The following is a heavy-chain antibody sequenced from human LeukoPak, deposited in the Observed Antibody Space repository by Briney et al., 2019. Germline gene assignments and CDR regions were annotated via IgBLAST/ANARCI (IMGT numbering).Heavy chain of an antibody. Sequence: GGSLRLSCAASVFTFSSYGMHWVRQAPGKGLEWVAVIWYDGSNKYYADSVKGRFTISRDNSKNTLYLQMNSLRAEDTAVYYCAKDTSKWELLLGFDYWGQGTLVTVSS. J-gene: IGHJ4*02. CDR1: VFTFSSYG. CDR3: AKDTSKWELLLGFDY. CDR2: IWYDGSNK. V-gene: IGHV3-33*06. D-gene: IGHD1-26*01.